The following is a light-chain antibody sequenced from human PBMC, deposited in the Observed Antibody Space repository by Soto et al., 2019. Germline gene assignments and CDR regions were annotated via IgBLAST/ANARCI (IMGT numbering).Light chain of an antibody. CDR3: QQYDASPLT. CDR2: DAS. J-gene: IGKJ3*01. Sequence: EIVLTQSPATLSLSPGERATLSCRASQRISSFLAWYQQKPGQAPRLLIYDASSRATGIPDRFNGSGSGTDFALTISRLEPEDFALYYCQQYDASPLTFGPGTKVDVK. V-gene: IGKV3-20*01. CDR1: QRISSF.